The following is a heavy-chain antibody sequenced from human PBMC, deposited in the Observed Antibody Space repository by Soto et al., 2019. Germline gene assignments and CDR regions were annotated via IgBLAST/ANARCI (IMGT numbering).Heavy chain of an antibody. V-gene: IGHV3-30-3*01. Sequence: QVQLVESGGGVVQPGRSLRLSCAASGFTFSSYAMHWVRQAPGKGLEWVAVISYDGSNKYYADSVKGRFTISRDNSKNTLYLQMNSLRVEDTAVYYCARDPGSTYYYDSSPDYWGQGTLVTVSS. CDR1: GFTFSSYA. J-gene: IGHJ4*02. CDR2: ISYDGSNK. CDR3: ARDPGSTYYYDSSPDY. D-gene: IGHD3-22*01.